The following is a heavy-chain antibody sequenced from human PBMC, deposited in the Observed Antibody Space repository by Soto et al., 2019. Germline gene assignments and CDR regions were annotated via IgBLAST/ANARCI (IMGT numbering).Heavy chain of an antibody. Sequence: GSGPTPGDPTQTLTPTCTFSGFSISTCGGGGGWIPQPPGKALEWLALIYWDDDKRYSPSLKSRLTITKDTSKNQVVLTMTNMDPVDTATYYCAHTGLKRTSYYFDYWGQGTLVTVSS. V-gene: IGHV2-5*02. J-gene: IGHJ4*02. D-gene: IGHD2-2*01. CDR1: GFSISTCGGG. CDR3: AHTGLKRTSYYFDY. CDR2: IYWDDDK.